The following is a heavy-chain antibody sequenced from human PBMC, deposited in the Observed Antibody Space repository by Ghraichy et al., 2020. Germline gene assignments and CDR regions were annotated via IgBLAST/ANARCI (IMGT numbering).Heavy chain of an antibody. CDR2: ISAYNGNT. Sequence: ASVKVSCKASGYTFTSYGISWVRQAPGQGLEWMGWISAYNGNTNYAQKLQGRVTMTTDTSTSTAYMELRSLRSDDTAVYYCASAPVDFWSGYYTGITWDYWGQGTLVTVSS. J-gene: IGHJ4*02. CDR3: ASAPVDFWSGYYTGITWDY. CDR1: GYTFTSYG. V-gene: IGHV1-18*01. D-gene: IGHD3-3*01.